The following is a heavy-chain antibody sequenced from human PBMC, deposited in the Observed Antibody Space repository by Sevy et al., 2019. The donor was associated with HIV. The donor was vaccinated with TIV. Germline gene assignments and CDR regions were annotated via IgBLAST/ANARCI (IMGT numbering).Heavy chain of an antibody. V-gene: IGHV1-8*01. Sequence: ASVKVSCKASGYTFTSYDINWVRQATGQGLEWMVWMNPNSGNTGYAQKFQGRVTMTRNTSISTAYMELSSLRSEDTAVYYCARVGYCSGGRCSYYYYYGMDVWGQGTTVTVSS. CDR2: MNPNSGNT. CDR3: ARVGYCSGGRCSYYYYYGMDV. CDR1: GYTFTSYD. D-gene: IGHD2-15*01. J-gene: IGHJ6*02.